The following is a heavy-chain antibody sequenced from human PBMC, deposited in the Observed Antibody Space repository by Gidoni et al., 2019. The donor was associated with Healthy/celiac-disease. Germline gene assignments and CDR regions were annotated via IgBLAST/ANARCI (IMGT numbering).Heavy chain of an antibody. V-gene: IGHV3-21*01. CDR2: ISSSSSYI. CDR3: ASKIFIAADEN. J-gene: IGHJ4*02. Sequence: EMQLVESGGGLVKPGGSLRLSCAASGFTFSSYSMNWVRQGPGKGLEWVSSISSSSSYIYYADSVKGRFTISRDNAKNSLYLQMNSLRAEDTAVYYCASKIFIAADENWGQGTLVTVSS. D-gene: IGHD6-13*01. CDR1: GFTFSSYS.